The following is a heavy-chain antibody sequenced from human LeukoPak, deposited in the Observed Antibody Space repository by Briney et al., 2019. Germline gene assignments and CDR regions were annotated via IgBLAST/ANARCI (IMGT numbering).Heavy chain of an antibody. Sequence: SETLSLTCTVSGGSISSYYWNWIWQPPGKGLEWIGYIYYSGSTNYNPSLKSRVSISVHTSKNQFSLKLRSVTAADTAVYYCARPVPSRLGWFDPWGQGTLVTVSS. CDR3: ARPVPSRLGWFDP. J-gene: IGHJ5*02. CDR1: GGSISSYY. CDR2: IYYSGST. D-gene: IGHD1-1*01. V-gene: IGHV4-59*08.